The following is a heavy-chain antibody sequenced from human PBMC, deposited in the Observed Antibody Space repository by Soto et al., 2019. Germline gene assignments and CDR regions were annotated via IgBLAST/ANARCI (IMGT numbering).Heavy chain of an antibody. CDR3: VRDGTKTLRDWFDP. Sequence: SETLSLTCTVSGASISGFYWSWIRQSAGKGLEWIGRIYATGTTDYNPSLKSRVMMSVDTSKKQFSLKLRSVTAADTAVYYCVRDGTKTLRDWFDPWGQGISVTVSS. CDR2: IYATGTT. CDR1: GASISGFY. V-gene: IGHV4-4*07. D-gene: IGHD1-1*01. J-gene: IGHJ5*02.